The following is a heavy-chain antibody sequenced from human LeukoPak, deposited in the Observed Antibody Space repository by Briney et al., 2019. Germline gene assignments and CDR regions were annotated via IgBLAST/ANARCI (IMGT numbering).Heavy chain of an antibody. CDR2: VYTSGST. D-gene: IGHD3-22*01. Sequence: SETLSLTCTVSGGSISSYYWSWIRQPAGKGLEWIGRVYTSGSTNYNPSLKGRVTMSVDTSKNQFSLKLSSVTAADTAVYYCASESSGYSPDAFDIWGQGTMVTVSS. CDR3: ASESSGYSPDAFDI. CDR1: GGSISSYY. J-gene: IGHJ3*02. V-gene: IGHV4-4*07.